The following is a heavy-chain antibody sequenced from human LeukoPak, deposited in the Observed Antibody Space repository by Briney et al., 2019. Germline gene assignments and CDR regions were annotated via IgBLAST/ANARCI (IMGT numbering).Heavy chain of an antibody. V-gene: IGHV1-8*01. CDR2: MNPNSGIT. CDR3: ARVWEDGYNTFDY. D-gene: IGHD5-24*01. J-gene: IGHJ4*02. Sequence: ASVKVSCKASGYTFTSYDINWVRQATGQGLEWMGWMNPNSGITGYAQKFQGRVTMTRNTSISTAYMELSSLRSEDTAVYYCARVWEDGYNTFDYWGQGTLVTVSS. CDR1: GYTFTSYD.